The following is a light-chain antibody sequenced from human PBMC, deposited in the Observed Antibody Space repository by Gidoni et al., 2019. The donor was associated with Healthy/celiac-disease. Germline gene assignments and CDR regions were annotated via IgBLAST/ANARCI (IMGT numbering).Light chain of an antibody. J-gene: IGKJ4*01. CDR1: QSISSY. CDR3: QQSYSTPPT. V-gene: IGKV1-39*01. CDR2: AAS. Sequence: DIQMTQSPSSLSASVGDRVTITCRASQSISSYLNWYQQKPGKATKLLIYAASSLQSGVPSRFSGSGSGTDFTLTISSLQPEDFATYYCQQSYSTPPTSGGXTKVEIK.